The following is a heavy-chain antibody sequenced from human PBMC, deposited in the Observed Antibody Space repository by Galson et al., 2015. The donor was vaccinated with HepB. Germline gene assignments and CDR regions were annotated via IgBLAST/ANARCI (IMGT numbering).Heavy chain of an antibody. J-gene: IGHJ6*02. V-gene: IGHV3-30-3*01. CDR2: ISYDGSSK. CDR3: ARGDQYCGGDCYADGHYGMDV. Sequence: SLRLSCAASGFTFSSYAMHWVRQAPGKGLEWVAVISYDGSSKYYADSVKGRFTISRDNSKNTLYLQMNSLRAEDTAVYYCARGDQYCGGDCYADGHYGMDVWGQGTTVTVPS. CDR1: GFTFSSYA. D-gene: IGHD2-21*02.